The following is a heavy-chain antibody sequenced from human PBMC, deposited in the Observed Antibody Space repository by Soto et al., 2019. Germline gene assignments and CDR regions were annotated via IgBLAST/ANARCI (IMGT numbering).Heavy chain of an antibody. CDR2: IYSGGST. V-gene: IGHV3-66*01. CDR3: XXXXXXXXLYYFDY. CDR1: GFTVSSNY. J-gene: IGHJ4*02. Sequence: EVQLVESGGGLVQPGGSLRLSCAASGFTVSSNYMSWVRQAPGKGLEWVSVIYSGGSTYYADSVKGRFTISRDNSKNTXXXXXXXXXXXXXXXXXXXXXXXXXXLYYFDYWGQGTLVTVSS.